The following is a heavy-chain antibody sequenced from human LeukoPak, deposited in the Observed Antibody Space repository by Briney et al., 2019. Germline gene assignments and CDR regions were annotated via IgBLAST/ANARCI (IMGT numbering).Heavy chain of an antibody. Sequence: PGGSLRLSCAASGFIVISNYMTWVRQAPGKGLEWVSVIFSGGNTDYADSVKGRFTVSRDNSKNTLYLHMNSLRAEDTAVYYCSRGGRSSSSSGTTYYHYGLDVWGQGTTVTVSS. CDR2: IFSGGNT. V-gene: IGHV3-66*01. CDR3: SRGGRSSSSSGTTYYHYGLDV. J-gene: IGHJ6*02. D-gene: IGHD6-6*01. CDR1: GFIVISNY.